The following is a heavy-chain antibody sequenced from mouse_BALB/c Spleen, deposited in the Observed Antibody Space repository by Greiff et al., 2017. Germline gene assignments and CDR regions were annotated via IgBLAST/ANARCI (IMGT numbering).Heavy chain of an antibody. CDR1: GYTFTSYW. CDR2: INPSNGRT. J-gene: IGHJ2*01. D-gene: IGHD1-1*01. CDR3: ARWEVVDY. Sequence: QVQLQQPGAELVKPGASVKLSCKASGYTFTSYWMHWVKQRPGQGLEWIGEINPSNGRTNYNEKFKSKATLTVDKSSSTAYMQLSSLTSEDSAVYYCARWEVVDYWGQGTTLTVSS. V-gene: IGHV1S81*02.